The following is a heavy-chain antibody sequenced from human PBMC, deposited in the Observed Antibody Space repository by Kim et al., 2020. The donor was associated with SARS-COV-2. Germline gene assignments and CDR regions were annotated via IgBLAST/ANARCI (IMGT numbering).Heavy chain of an antibody. D-gene: IGHD3-3*01. CDR1: GGSFSGYY. CDR2: INHSGST. CDR3: ARGVRSNRSITIFGVVRGLTYSHDFDY. V-gene: IGHV4-34*01. J-gene: IGHJ4*02. Sequence: SETLSLTCAVYGGSFSGYYWSWIRQPPGKGLEWIGEINHSGSTNYNPSLKSRVTISVDTSKNQFSLKLSSVTAADTAVYYCARGVRSNRSITIFGVVRGLTYSHDFDYWGQGTLVTVSS.